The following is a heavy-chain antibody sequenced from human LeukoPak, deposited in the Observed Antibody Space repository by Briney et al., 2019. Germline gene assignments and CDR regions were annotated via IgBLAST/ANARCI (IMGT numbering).Heavy chain of an antibody. CDR3: ALGVNCSGGSCYIHAFDI. CDR2: VYYGGYT. J-gene: IGHJ3*02. CDR1: RGSISSGSYY. V-gene: IGHV4-39*07. D-gene: IGHD2-15*01. Sequence: SETLSLTCTVSRGSISSGSYYWAWIRQPPGKGLEWIGSVYYGGYTYYNPSLKSRVTISVDMSKNQFSLKLSSATAADTAVYYCALGVNCSGGSCYIHAFDIWGQGTMVTVSS.